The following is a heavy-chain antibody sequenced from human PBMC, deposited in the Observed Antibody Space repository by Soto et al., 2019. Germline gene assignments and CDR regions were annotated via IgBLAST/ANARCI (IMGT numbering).Heavy chain of an antibody. CDR3: ARDTPAAPDYLDPFAI. CDR1: GFTFSSYG. CDR2: ISYDGSNK. V-gene: IGHV3-30*03. D-gene: IGHD4-17*01. J-gene: IGHJ3*02. Sequence: GGSLRLSCAASGFTFSSYGMHWVRQAPGKGLEWVAVISYDGSNKYYADSVKGRFTISRDNSKNTLYLQMNSLRAEDTAVYYCARDTPAAPDYLDPFAIWGQGTMVTV.